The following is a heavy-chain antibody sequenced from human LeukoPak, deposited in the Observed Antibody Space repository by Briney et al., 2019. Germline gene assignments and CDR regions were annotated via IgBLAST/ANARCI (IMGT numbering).Heavy chain of an antibody. D-gene: IGHD6-6*01. V-gene: IGHV3-9*01. CDR3: AAASIAAHYWFDP. J-gene: IGHJ5*02. CDR1: GFTFDDYA. Sequence: GRSLRLSCAASGFTFDDYAMHWVRHAPGKGLEWVSGISWNSGSIGYADSVKGRFTISRDNAKNSLYLQMNSLRAEDTALYYCAAASIAAHYWFDPWGQGTLVTVSS. CDR2: ISWNSGSI.